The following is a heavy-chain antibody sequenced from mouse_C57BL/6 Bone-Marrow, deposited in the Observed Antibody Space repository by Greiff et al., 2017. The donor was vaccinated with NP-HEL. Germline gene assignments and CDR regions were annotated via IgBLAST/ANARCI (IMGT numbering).Heavy chain of an antibody. V-gene: IGHV6-6*01. CDR1: GFTFSDAW. J-gene: IGHJ2*01. CDR3: TRPGRKGGVFDY. CDR2: IRNKANNHAT. Sequence: EVKLMESGGGLVQPGGSMKLSCAASGFTFSDAWMDWVRQSPEKGLEWVAEIRNKANNHATYYAESVKGRFTISRDDSKSSVYLQMNSLRAEDTGIYYCTRPGRKGGVFDYWGQGTTLTVSS.